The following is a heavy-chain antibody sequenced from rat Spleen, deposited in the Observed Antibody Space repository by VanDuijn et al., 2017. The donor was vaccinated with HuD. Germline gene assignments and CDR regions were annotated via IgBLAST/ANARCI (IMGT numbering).Heavy chain of an antibody. CDR1: GFTFSDYY. CDR3: TTDGQGARFAY. V-gene: IGHV5-20*01. CDR2: ISFDGGIT. Sequence: EVQLVESGGGLVQPGRSLKLSCAASGFTFSDYYMAWARQAPKKGLEWVAYISFDGGITYYRDSVKGRFTISRDNAKSTLYLQMDSLRSEDTATYNCTTDGQGARFAYWGQGTLVTVSS. J-gene: IGHJ3*01. D-gene: IGHD5-1*01.